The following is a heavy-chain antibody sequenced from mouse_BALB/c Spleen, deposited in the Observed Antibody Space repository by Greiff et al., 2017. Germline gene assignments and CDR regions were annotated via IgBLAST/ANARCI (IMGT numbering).Heavy chain of an antibody. CDR3: ARQGDYDGFLYAMDY. CDR2: ISNGGGST. D-gene: IGHD2-4*01. Sequence: EVKLVESGGGLVQPGGSLKLSCAASGFTFSSYTMSWVRQTPEKRLEWVAYISNGGGSTYYPDTVKGRFTISRDNAKNTLYLQMSSLKSEDTAMYYCARQGDYDGFLYAMDYWGQGTSVTVSS. J-gene: IGHJ4*01. CDR1: GFTFSSYT. V-gene: IGHV5-12-2*01.